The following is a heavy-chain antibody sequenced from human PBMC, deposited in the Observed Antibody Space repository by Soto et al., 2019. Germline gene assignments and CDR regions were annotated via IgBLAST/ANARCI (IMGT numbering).Heavy chain of an antibody. J-gene: IGHJ6*02. CDR3: ARDNVRRRNRSYYYYGMDV. Sequence: GGSLRLSCAASEFTFSMYWMSWVRQAPGKGLEWVANIKQDGNEKYYVDSVKGRFTISRDNAKNSLFLQMNSLRAEDTAVYYCARDNVRRRNRSYYYYGMDVWGQGTTVTVSS. D-gene: IGHD6-6*01. CDR2: IKQDGNEK. CDR1: EFTFSMYW. V-gene: IGHV3-7*04.